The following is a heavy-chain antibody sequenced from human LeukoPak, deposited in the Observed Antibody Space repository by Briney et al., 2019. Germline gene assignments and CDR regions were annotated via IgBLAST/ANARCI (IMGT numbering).Heavy chain of an antibody. CDR3: ARTVKWLSPHFDC. Sequence: GGSLRLSCAASGFTFSSYAMHWVRQAPGKGLEWVAVISYDGGSKYYVDSVKGRFTISRDNSKNTLYLQMNSLRAEDTAVYYCARTVKWLSPHFDCWGQGTLVTVSS. CDR1: GFTFSSYA. V-gene: IGHV3-30-3*01. CDR2: ISYDGGSK. D-gene: IGHD3-22*01. J-gene: IGHJ4*02.